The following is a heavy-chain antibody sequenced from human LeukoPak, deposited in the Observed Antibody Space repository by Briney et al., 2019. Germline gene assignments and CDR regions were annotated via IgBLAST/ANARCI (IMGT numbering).Heavy chain of an antibody. J-gene: IGHJ6*02. CDR1: GFAVTSNN. CDR2: MYSGGGK. D-gene: IGHD4-23*01. Sequence: PGGSLRLSCAASGFAVTSNNMSWVRQAPGKGLEWASVMYSGGGKYFADFVQGRFIISRDNSKNTLYLKVNTLRVEDTAVYYCARDSLGGNNPHYYYYGMDVWGQGTTVTVSS. V-gene: IGHV3-53*01. CDR3: ARDSLGGNNPHYYYYGMDV.